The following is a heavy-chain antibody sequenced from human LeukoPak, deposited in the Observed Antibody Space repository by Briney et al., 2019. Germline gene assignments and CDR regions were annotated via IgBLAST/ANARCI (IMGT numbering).Heavy chain of an antibody. J-gene: IGHJ6*03. Sequence: SETLSLTFIVSGGSISSSSYYWGWIRQPPGKGLEWIGSIYYSGSTYYNPSLKSRVTTSVDTSKKQLSLKLSSVTAADTAVYYCARHSHDYYYMDVWGKGTTVTVSS. V-gene: IGHV4-39*01. D-gene: IGHD3-3*01. CDR1: GGSISSSSYY. CDR2: IYYSGST. CDR3: ARHSHDYYYMDV.